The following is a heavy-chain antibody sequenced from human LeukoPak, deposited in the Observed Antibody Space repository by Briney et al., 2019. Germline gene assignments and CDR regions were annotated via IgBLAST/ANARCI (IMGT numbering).Heavy chain of an antibody. CDR1: GFTFSSYE. Sequence: QPGGSLRLSCAASGFTFSSYEMNWVRQAPGKGLEWVSYISSSGSTIYYPDSVKGRFTISRGNANNSLYLQMNSLRAEDTAVYYCARVGWELLRGVGNAFDIWGQGTMVTVSS. V-gene: IGHV3-48*03. CDR2: ISSSGSTI. D-gene: IGHD1-26*01. CDR3: ARVGWELLRGVGNAFDI. J-gene: IGHJ3*02.